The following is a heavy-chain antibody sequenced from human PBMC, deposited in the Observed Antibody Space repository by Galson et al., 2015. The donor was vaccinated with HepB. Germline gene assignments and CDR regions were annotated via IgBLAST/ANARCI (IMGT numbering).Heavy chain of an antibody. Sequence: SVTVSCKASGSTFTSYAMNWVRQAPGQGLERMGWINTNTGNPTYAQGFTGRFVFSLDTSVSTAYLQISSLKAEDTAVYYCARDPSVQQQLALFDYWGQGTLVTVSS. V-gene: IGHV7-4-1*02. CDR3: ARDPSVQQQLALFDY. D-gene: IGHD6-13*01. CDR2: INTNTGNP. CDR1: GSTFTSYA. J-gene: IGHJ4*02.